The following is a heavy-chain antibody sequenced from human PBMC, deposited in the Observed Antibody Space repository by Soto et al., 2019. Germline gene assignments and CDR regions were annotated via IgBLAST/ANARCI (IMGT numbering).Heavy chain of an antibody. V-gene: IGHV3-30-3*01. CDR3: ARSESYYYDSSGHRRSGFDD. D-gene: IGHD3-22*01. Sequence: GGSLRLSCAASGFTFSSYAMHWVRQAPGKGLEWVAVISYDGSNKYYADSVKGRFTISRDNSKNTLYLQMNSLRAEDTAVYYCARSESYYYDSSGHRRSGFDDWGQGTLVTVSS. J-gene: IGHJ4*02. CDR1: GFTFSSYA. CDR2: ISYDGSNK.